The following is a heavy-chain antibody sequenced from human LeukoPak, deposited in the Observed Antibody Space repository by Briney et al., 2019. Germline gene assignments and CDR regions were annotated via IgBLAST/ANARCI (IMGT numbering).Heavy chain of an antibody. CDR2: IYTGGST. V-gene: IGHV4-4*07. Sequence: SETLSLTCSVSGGSVGSFSIYYWSWVRQPAGKGLEWNGRIYTGGSTSTSYNPSLKSRVSISVDKSKNHFSLTLRSVTAADTAVYYCAMYNYDTSGFDYWGQGTRVTVSS. J-gene: IGHJ4*02. CDR3: AMYNYDTSGFDY. D-gene: IGHD3-22*01. CDR1: GGSVGSFSIYY.